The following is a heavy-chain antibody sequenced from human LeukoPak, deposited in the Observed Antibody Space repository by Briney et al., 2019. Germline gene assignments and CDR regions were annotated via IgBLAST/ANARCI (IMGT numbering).Heavy chain of an antibody. V-gene: IGHV3-15*01. CDR1: GFTLSNVD. Sequence: GGSLRLSCAASGFTLSNVDMSWVRQAPGKGLEWVGRIKDKTDGGTIDYAAPVNGRFTISRDDSKNTLYLQMNRLKTDDSAVYYCTTVIWDSTPDYWGQGTLVTVSS. D-gene: IGHD1-26*01. CDR3: TTVIWDSTPDY. J-gene: IGHJ4*02. CDR2: IKDKTDGGTI.